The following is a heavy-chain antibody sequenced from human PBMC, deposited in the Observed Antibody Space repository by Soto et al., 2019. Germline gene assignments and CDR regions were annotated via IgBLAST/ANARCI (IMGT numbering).Heavy chain of an antibody. CDR2: IYPADSDT. CDR1: GYSFPSQW. Sequence: GESLKISCKGSGYSFPSQWIGWVRQTPGKGLEWMGSIYPADSDTRYSPSFQGQVTISADKSIGTAYLEWSNLKASDTAMYYCARIPHSTTSYYYYYYGMDVWGQGTTVTVSS. J-gene: IGHJ6*02. CDR3: ARIPHSTTSYYYYYYGMDV. V-gene: IGHV5-51*01. D-gene: IGHD6-13*01.